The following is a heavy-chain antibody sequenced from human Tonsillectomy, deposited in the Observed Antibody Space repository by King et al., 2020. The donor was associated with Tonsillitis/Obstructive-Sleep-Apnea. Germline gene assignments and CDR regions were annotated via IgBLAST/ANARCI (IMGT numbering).Heavy chain of an antibody. CDR3: AKSPGLTYGDYGIYYFDY. D-gene: IGHD4-17*01. J-gene: IGHJ4*02. CDR2: ISGSGGTT. Sequence: EVQLVESGGGLVQPGGSLRLSCAASGFTFSSYAMSWVRQTPGKGLEWVSVISGSGGTTDYADSVKGRFTISRDNSKKTLYLQVNSLSAEDTAVYYCAKSPGLTYGDYGIYYFDYWGQGTLVTVSS. V-gene: IGHV3-23*04. CDR1: GFTFSSYA.